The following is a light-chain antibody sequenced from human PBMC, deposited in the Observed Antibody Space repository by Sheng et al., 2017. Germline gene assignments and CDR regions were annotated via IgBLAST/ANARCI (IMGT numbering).Light chain of an antibody. J-gene: IGLJ2*01. CDR1: ALPKQY. CDR2: KDS. Sequence: SYELTQPPSVSVSPGQTARITCSGDALPKQYAYWYQQKPGQAPVLVIYKDSERPSGIPERFSGSSSGTTVTLTISGVQAEDEADYYCQSADSSGTLVVFGRRDQGLTVL. CDR3: QSADSSGTLVV. V-gene: IGLV3-25*03.